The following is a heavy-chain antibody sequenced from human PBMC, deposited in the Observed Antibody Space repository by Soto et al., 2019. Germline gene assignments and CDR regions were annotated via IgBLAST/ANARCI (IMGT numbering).Heavy chain of an antibody. J-gene: IGHJ4*02. V-gene: IGHV3-66*01. D-gene: IGHD3-22*01. Sequence: PGGSLRLSCAVSGFTVSTNYISWVRQAPGKGLEWVSVIYSGGSTYYADSVKGRFTISRDNSKNTVYLQMSSLRVEDTAVYYCVKGEYYYDSSGYYPFDYWGQGTLVTVSS. CDR1: GFTVSTNY. CDR2: IYSGGST. CDR3: VKGEYYYDSSGYYPFDY.